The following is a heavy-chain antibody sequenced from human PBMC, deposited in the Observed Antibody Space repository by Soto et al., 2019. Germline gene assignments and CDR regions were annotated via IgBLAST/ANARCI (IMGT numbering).Heavy chain of an antibody. CDR3: ARGIVGATRGYFDY. D-gene: IGHD1-26*01. CDR1: GYTFTSYG. J-gene: IGHJ4*02. Sequence: ASVKVSCKASGYTFTSYGISWVRQAPGQGLEWMGWISAYNGNTNYAQKFQGWVTMTRDTSISTAYMELSRLRSDDTAVYYCARGIVGATRGYFDYWGQGTLVTVSS. CDR2: ISAYNGNT. V-gene: IGHV1-18*01.